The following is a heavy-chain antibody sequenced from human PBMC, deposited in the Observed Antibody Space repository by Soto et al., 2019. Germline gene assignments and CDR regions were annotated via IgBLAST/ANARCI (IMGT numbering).Heavy chain of an antibody. D-gene: IGHD3-10*01. Sequence: PGGSLRLSCAASGFTFSSYSMNWVRQAPGKGLEWVSSISSSSSYIYYADSVKGRFTISRDNAKNSLYLQMNSLRAEDTAVYYFARDSPPYAFGEFLPRNDYWGQGTLVTVSS. CDR1: GFTFSSYS. CDR3: ARDSPPYAFGEFLPRNDY. CDR2: ISSSSSYI. V-gene: IGHV3-21*01. J-gene: IGHJ4*02.